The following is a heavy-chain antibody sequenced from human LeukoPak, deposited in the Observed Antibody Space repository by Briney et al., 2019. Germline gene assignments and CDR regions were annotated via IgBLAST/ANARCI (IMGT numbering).Heavy chain of an antibody. CDR1: GYSFTSYW. CDR2: IYPGDSDT. Sequence: GESLKISCNGSGYSFTSYWIGWVRPMPGKGLEWMGIIYPGDSDTRYRPSFQGQVTTSAAKSISTAYLQWSSLKASDTAMDYCVVRYGGYKVGYYDMDDWGKGTTVTISS. D-gene: IGHD5-12*01. V-gene: IGHV5-51*01. CDR3: VVRYGGYKVGYYDMDD. J-gene: IGHJ6*03.